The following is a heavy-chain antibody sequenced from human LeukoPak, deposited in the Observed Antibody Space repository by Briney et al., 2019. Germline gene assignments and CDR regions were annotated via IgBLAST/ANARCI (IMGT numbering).Heavy chain of an antibody. V-gene: IGHV5-51*01. D-gene: IGHD3-9*01. J-gene: IGHJ4*02. Sequence: GESLKISCKGSGYSFTSYWIGWVRQMPGKGLEGLGIIYPGDSDTRYSPSFQGQVTISADKSISTAYLQWSSLKASDTAMYYCAQGSDYDILTGYDWGQGTLVTVSS. CDR2: IYPGDSDT. CDR3: AQGSDYDILTGYD. CDR1: GYSFTSYW.